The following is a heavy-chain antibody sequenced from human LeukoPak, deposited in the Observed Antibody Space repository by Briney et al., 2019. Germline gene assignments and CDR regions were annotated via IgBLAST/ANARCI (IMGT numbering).Heavy chain of an antibody. CDR2: INHNAELI. V-gene: IGHV3-48*02. D-gene: IGHD2-21*02. CDR3: AADSDWAFHY. Sequence: GGSLRLSCVASGFTFSSSWMHWVRQAPGKGLEWVSYINHNAELIYYADSVKGRFTISRDNGKNSLYLQMNSLRDEDTAVYYCAADSDWAFHYWGQGTRVTVSS. CDR1: GFTFSSSW. J-gene: IGHJ4*02.